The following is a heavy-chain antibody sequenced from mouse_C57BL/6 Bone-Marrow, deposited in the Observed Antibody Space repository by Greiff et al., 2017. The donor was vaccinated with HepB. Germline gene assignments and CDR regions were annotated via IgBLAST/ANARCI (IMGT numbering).Heavy chain of an antibody. CDR3: ARGLYYYGSNY. CDR1: GFTFSDYG. D-gene: IGHD1-1*01. Sequence: EVKLVESGGGLVKPGGSLKLSCAASGFTFSDYGMHWVRQAPEKGLEWVAYISSGSSTNYYADTVKGRFTISRDNAKNTLFLQMTSLRSEDTAMYYCARGLYYYGSNYWGQGTTRTVSS. CDR2: ISSGSSTN. J-gene: IGHJ2*01. V-gene: IGHV5-17*01.